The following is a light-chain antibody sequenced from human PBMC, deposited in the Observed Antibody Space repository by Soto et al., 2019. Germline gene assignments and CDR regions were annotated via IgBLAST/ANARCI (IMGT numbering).Light chain of an antibody. CDR1: QSVRSD. CDR2: GAS. V-gene: IGKV3-15*01. J-gene: IGKJ5*01. Sequence: EIVMTQSPATLSVSPGERATLSCRASQSVRSDLAWYQQRPGQAPRLLIYGASTRATGIPDRFSGSGSGTELTLTISRLEPVHFAVHYCEQYCGLPITFGQ. CDR3: EQYCGLPIT.